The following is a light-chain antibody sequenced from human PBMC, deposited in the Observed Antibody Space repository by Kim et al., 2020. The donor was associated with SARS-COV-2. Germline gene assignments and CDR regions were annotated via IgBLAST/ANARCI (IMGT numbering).Light chain of an antibody. CDR3: QQYNDWPTT. CDR2: GAS. Sequence: DIMMTQSPGTLSVSPGERVTLSCRTSQSVGSRLAWYQQRPGRSPSLLIYGASTRATDVPARFSGSGSGTEFTLTISDLQSGDSAVYFCQQYNDWPTTFGPGTKLEI. V-gene: IGKV3-15*01. CDR1: QSVGSR. J-gene: IGKJ2*01.